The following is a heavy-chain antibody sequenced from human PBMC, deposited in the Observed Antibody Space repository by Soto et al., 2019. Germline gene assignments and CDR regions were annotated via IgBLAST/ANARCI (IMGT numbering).Heavy chain of an antibody. J-gene: IGHJ2*01. Sequence: GASVKVSCKASGYTFTNYAMHWVRQAPGQRLEWMGWINPGNGNKKYSQNLKGRDTITRDTSASTAYKEKSGLRSEDTDEYYCARGGSLYWYFDLWGRGTLVTVSS. V-gene: IGHV1-3*01. CDR2: INPGNGNK. CDR1: GYTFTNYA. CDR3: ARGGSLYWYFDL. D-gene: IGHD1-26*01.